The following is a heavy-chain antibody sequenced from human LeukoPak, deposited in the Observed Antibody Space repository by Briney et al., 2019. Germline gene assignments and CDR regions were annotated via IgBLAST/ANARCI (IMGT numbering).Heavy chain of an antibody. D-gene: IGHD3-22*01. CDR2: IYYSGST. V-gene: IGHV4-39*07. Sequence: SETLSHTCTVSGGSISSSSYYWGWIRQPPGKGLEWIGSIYYSGSTYYNPSLKSRVTISVDTSKNQFSLKLSSVTAADTAVYYCAREHYDSTHFDYWGQGTLVTVSS. CDR3: AREHYDSTHFDY. CDR1: GGSISSSSYY. J-gene: IGHJ4*02.